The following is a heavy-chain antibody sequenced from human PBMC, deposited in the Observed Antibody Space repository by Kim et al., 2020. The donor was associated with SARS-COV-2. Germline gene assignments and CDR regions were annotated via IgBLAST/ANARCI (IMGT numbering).Heavy chain of an antibody. J-gene: IGHJ6*02. D-gene: IGHD3-10*01. CDR1: GGSISSSSYY. CDR3: ARHIPDQVRGVILNPYYYGMDV. Sequence: SETLSLTCTVSGGSISSSSYYWGWIRQPPGKGLEWIGSIYYSGSTYYNPSLKSRVTISVDTSKNQFSLKLSSVTAADTAVYYCARHIPDQVRGVILNPYYYGMDVWGQGTTVTVSS. V-gene: IGHV4-39*01. CDR2: IYYSGST.